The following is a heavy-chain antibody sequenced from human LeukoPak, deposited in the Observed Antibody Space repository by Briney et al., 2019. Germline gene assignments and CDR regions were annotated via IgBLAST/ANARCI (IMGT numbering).Heavy chain of an antibody. Sequence: ASVKVSCKAAGYTFTGYYMFWVRQAPGQGLEWMGRINPNSGGTNYAQKFQGRVTMTRDTSISTAYMELSSLRSEDTAVYYCARHLEGYSSSSYYYYYYMDVWGKGTTVTVSS. D-gene: IGHD6-6*01. CDR1: GYTFTGYY. CDR3: ARHLEGYSSSSYYYYYYMDV. J-gene: IGHJ6*03. CDR2: INPNSGGT. V-gene: IGHV1-2*06.